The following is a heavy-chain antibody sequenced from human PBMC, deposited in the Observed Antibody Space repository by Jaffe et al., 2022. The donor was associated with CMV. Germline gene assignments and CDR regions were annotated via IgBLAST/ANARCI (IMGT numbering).Heavy chain of an antibody. CDR1: GLTFGSYA. V-gene: IGHV3-23*01. Sequence: DVQLLESGGGSVQPGGSLRLSCATSGLTFGSYAMSWVRQAPGKGLEWFSSISSGGDATYYADSVKGRFTVSRDNSKNTLYLQMNNLRVEDTAIYYCAKGGRRSGAWYIEYWGQGTLVTVSS. CDR2: ISSGGDAT. D-gene: IGHD2-15*01. CDR3: AKGGRRSGAWYIEY. J-gene: IGHJ4*02.